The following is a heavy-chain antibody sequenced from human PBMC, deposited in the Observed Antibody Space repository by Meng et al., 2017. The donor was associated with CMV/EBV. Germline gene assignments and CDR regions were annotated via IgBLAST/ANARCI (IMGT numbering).Heavy chain of an antibody. CDR2: IRYDGSNK. J-gene: IGHJ5*02. Sequence: GGSLRLSCAASGFTFSSYGMHWVRQAPGKGLEWVAFIRYDGSNKYYADSVKGRFTISRDNSKNTLYLQMNSLRAEDTAVYYCARPTAGYSYGLVIRNNWFDPWGQGTLVT. CDR1: GFTFSSYG. CDR3: ARPTAGYSYGLVIRNNWFDP. D-gene: IGHD5-18*01. V-gene: IGHV3-30*02.